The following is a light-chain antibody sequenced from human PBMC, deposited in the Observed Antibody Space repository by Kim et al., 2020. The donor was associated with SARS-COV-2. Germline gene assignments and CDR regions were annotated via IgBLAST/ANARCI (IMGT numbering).Light chain of an antibody. V-gene: IGKV1-5*03. CDR3: QQHNSSPWT. J-gene: IGKJ1*01. CDR2: KAS. Sequence: DIQMTQSPSTLSASVGDRVTITCRASQSISSWLAWYQQKPGKAPKLLIYKASSLESGVPSRFSGSGSGTKFTLTISSLQPDDFATYYCQQHNSSPWTFGQGTKVDIK. CDR1: QSISSW.